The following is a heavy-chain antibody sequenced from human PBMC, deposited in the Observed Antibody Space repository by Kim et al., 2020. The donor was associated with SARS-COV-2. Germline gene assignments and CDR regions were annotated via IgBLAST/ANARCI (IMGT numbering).Heavy chain of an antibody. CDR1: GFTFSSYW. CDR3: ARVERYSGYGEEV. J-gene: IGHJ4*02. V-gene: IGHV3-7*01. CDR2: IKQDGSGK. Sequence: GGSLRLSCAASGFTFSSYWMSWVRQAPGKGLEWVANIKQDGSGKYYVDSVKGRFTISRDNAKNSLYLQMNSLRAEDTAVYYCARVERYSGYGEEVWCQGTLVTVSS. D-gene: IGHD5-12*01.